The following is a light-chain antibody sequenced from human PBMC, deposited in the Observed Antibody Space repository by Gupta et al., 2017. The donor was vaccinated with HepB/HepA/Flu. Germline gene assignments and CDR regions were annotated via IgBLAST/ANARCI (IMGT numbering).Light chain of an antibody. Sequence: DIVMTQSPLSLPVTPGESASISCRSSQSLLHSTGYDYLDWYLQKPGQSPQLLLYLGSNRASGVPDRCSGSGSGTDFTLKISRVKAEDVGIYYCMQALHAPRTFGQGTKVEIK. V-gene: IGKV2-28*01. CDR3: MQALHAPRT. CDR1: QSLLHSTGYDY. J-gene: IGKJ1*01. CDR2: LGS.